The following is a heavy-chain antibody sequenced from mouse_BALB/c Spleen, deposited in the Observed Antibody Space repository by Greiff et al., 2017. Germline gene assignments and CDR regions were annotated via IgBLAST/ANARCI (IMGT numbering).Heavy chain of an antibody. CDR2: ISYSGST. Sequence: ESGPGLVKPSQSLSLTCTVTGYSITSDYAWNWIRQFPGNKLEWMGYISYSGSTSYNPSLKSRISITRDTSKNQFFLQLNSVTTEDTATYYCARHYGSSWFAYWGQGTLVTVSA. CDR3: ARHYGSSWFAY. J-gene: IGHJ3*01. D-gene: IGHD2-1*01. CDR1: GYSITSDYA. V-gene: IGHV3-2*02.